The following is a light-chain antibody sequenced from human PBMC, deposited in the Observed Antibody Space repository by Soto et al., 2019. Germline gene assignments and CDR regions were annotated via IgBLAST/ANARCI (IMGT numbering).Light chain of an antibody. CDR2: RNN. CDR1: DSNIGSKY. V-gene: IGLV1-47*01. J-gene: IGLJ2*01. CDR3: AAWDSSLGGPA. Sequence: QSVLTQPPSASATPGQRVTISCSGSDSNIGSKYVYWYQQLPGTAPQLLMYRNNQRPSGVPDRFSGSKSGTEASLAINGLRSEDEADDYCAAWDSSLGGPAFGGGTKLTVL.